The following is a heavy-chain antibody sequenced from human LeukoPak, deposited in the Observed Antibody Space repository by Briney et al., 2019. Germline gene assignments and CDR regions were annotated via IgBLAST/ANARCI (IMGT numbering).Heavy chain of an antibody. CDR2: ISYDGSNK. Sequence: PGGSLRLSCAASGFTFSSYGMHWVRQAPGKGLEWVAVISYDGSNKYYADSVKGRFTISRDNSKNTLYLQMNSLRAEDTAVYYCAKDQRWFGELYYFDYWGQGTLVTVSS. D-gene: IGHD3-10*01. J-gene: IGHJ4*02. CDR1: GFTFSSYG. CDR3: AKDQRWFGELYYFDY. V-gene: IGHV3-30*18.